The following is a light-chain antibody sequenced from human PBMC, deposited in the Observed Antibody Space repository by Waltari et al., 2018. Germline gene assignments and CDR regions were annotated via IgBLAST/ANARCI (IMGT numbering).Light chain of an antibody. Sequence: QSALTQPASVSGSPGQSITISCTGTSSDVGGYNYVSWYQQHPGKLPKLMIYDVSNRPAGGSNRFSGSKSGNTASLTITGLQAEDEADYYCSSFTLSSTWVFGGGTKLTVL. J-gene: IGLJ3*02. V-gene: IGLV2-14*01. CDR1: SSDVGGYNY. CDR2: DVS. CDR3: SSFTLSSTWV.